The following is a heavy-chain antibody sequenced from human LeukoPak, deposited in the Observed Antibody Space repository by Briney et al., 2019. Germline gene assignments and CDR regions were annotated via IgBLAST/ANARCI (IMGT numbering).Heavy chain of an antibody. Sequence: SETLSLTCTVSGVSISRGDYYWSWIRQPPGKGLEWIGYIYYSGSTYYNPSLKSRVTISVDTSKNQVSLKLSSVTAADTAVYYCARAVTMVRGVIPAFDYWGQGTLVTVSS. CDR3: ARAVTMVRGVIPAFDY. D-gene: IGHD3-10*01. CDR1: GVSISRGDYY. V-gene: IGHV4-30-4*01. CDR2: IYYSGST. J-gene: IGHJ4*02.